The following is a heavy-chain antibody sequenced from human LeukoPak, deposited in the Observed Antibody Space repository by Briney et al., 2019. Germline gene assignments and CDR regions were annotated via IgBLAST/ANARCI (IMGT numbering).Heavy chain of an antibody. D-gene: IGHD2-8*01. CDR3: ARARAAYCSNGVCCHFDY. Sequence: GGSLRLSCAASGFTFSTHSMNWVRQAPGKGLEWVPSISGSSSDIYYGDSVKGRFTISRDNAKNSLYLQMNSLRAEDTAVYYCARARAAYCSNGVCCHFDYWGQGTLVTVSS. J-gene: IGHJ4*02. CDR1: GFTFSTHS. CDR2: ISGSSSDI. V-gene: IGHV3-21*04.